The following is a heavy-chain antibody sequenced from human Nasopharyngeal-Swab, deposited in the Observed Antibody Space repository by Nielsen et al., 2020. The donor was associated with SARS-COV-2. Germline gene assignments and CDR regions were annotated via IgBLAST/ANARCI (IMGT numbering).Heavy chain of an antibody. D-gene: IGHD6-19*01. V-gene: IGHV3-33*01. CDR1: GFTFSSYG. CDR2: IWYDGSNK. J-gene: IGHJ5*02. Sequence: GGPLRLPCAASGFTFSSYGMHWVRQAPGKGLEWVAVIWYDGSNKYYADPVKGRFTISRDNSKNTLYLQMNSLRVEDTAVYYCARDAYSSGWYGGWFDPWGQGTLVTVSS. CDR3: ARDAYSSGWYGGWFDP.